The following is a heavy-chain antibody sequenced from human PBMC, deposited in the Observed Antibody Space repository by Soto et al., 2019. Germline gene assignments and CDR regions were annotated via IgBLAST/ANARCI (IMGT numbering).Heavy chain of an antibody. CDR2: ITWTSSFI. V-gene: IGHV3-21*01. CDR3: ASRYCTNGVCPFDD. J-gene: IGHJ4*02. D-gene: IGHD2-8*01. Sequence: GGSLRLSCAASGFTFSSYSMSWVRQAPGKGLEWVSSITWTSSFIYYADSVEGRFTISRDNAKNSLYLQMNSLRVEDTAVYYCASRYCTNGVCPFDDRGRGTLVTVSS. CDR1: GFTFSSYS.